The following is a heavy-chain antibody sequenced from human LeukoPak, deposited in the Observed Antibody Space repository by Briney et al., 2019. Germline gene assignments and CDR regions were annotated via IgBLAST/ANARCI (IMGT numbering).Heavy chain of an antibody. CDR3: CGLRRTPLLLWGELSGRGKKYYYYYYMDV. CDR1: GYSFTSYW. D-gene: IGHD3-16*02. Sequence: GESLKISCKGSGYSFTSYWIGWVRQMPGKGLEWMGIIYPGDSDTRYSPSFQGQVTISADKSISTAYLQWSSLKASDTAMYYCCGLRRTPLLLWGELSGRGKKYYYYYYMDVWGKGTTVTVSS. J-gene: IGHJ6*03. V-gene: IGHV5-51*01. CDR2: IYPGDSDT.